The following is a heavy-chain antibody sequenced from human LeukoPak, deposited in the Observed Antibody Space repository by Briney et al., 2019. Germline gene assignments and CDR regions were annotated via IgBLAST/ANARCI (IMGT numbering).Heavy chain of an antibody. J-gene: IGHJ4*02. CDR1: GFTFDDYG. CDR3: ARGTSGWFIPTRFDY. V-gene: IGHV3-20*04. Sequence: PEGSLRLSCAASGFTFDDYGMSWVRQAPGKGLEWVSGINWNGGSTGYADSVKGRFTISRDNAKNSLYLQMNSLGAEDTALYYCARGTSGWFIPTRFDYWGQGTLVTVSS. D-gene: IGHD6-19*01. CDR2: INWNGGST.